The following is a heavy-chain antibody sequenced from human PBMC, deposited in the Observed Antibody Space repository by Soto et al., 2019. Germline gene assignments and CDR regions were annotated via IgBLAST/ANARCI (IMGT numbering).Heavy chain of an antibody. CDR2: ISGTGGST. J-gene: IGHJ4*02. D-gene: IGHD6-13*01. CDR3: AKERLAGNFDY. Sequence: GGSLRLSCAASGFTFNNYAMNWVRQAPGKGLEWVATISGTGGSTYYADSVKGRFTISRDNSKNSLYLQMNSLRVEDTAVYYCAKERLAGNFDYWGQGTQVTVSS. CDR1: GFTFNNYA. V-gene: IGHV3-23*01.